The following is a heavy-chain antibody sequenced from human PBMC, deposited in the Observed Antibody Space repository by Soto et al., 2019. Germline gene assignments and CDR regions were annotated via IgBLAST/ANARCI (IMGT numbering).Heavy chain of an antibody. D-gene: IGHD6-25*01. CDR2: ISYDGSNK. J-gene: IGHJ1*01. CDR3: AKEGGRKDSAKYFQH. CDR1: GFTFSSYG. Sequence: GGSLRLSCAASGFTFSSYGMHWVRQAPGKGLEWVAVISYDGSNKYYADSVKGRFTISRDNSKNTLYLQMNSLRAEDTAVYYCAKEGGRKDSAKYFQHWGQGTLVTVS. V-gene: IGHV3-30*18.